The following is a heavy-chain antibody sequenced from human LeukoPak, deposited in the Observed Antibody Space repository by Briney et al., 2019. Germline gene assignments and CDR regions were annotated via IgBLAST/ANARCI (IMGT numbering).Heavy chain of an antibody. CDR1: GGSISSGSYY. D-gene: IGHD6-13*01. Sequence: SETLSLTCTVSGGSISSGSYYWGWIRQPPGKGLEWIGSIDYTGTTYYNPSLKSRVTISVDTSKNQFSLKLSSVSAADTAVYYCTRWGSWPYDYWGQGTLVTVSS. CDR2: IDYTGTT. V-gene: IGHV4-39*01. CDR3: TRWGSWPYDY. J-gene: IGHJ4*02.